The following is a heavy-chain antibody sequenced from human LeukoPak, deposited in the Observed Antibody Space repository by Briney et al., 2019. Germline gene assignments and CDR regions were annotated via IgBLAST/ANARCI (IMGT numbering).Heavy chain of an antibody. Sequence: ASETLSLXCTVSGGSISSYYWSWIRQPPGKVLEWIGYIYYSGSTNYNPSLKSRVTISVDTSKNQFSLKLSSVTAADTAVYYCARERGDSSGSFDYWGQGTLVTVSS. CDR1: GGSISSYY. J-gene: IGHJ4*02. CDR2: IYYSGST. D-gene: IGHD3-22*01. V-gene: IGHV4-59*01. CDR3: ARERGDSSGSFDY.